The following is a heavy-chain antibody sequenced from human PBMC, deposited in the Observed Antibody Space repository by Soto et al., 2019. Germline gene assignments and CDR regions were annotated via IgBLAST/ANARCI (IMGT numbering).Heavy chain of an antibody. J-gene: IGHJ5*02. V-gene: IGHV3-9*01. Sequence: GGSLRLSCAASGFTFDDYAMHWVRQAPGKGLEWVSGISWNSGRIGYADSVKGRFTISRDNAKNSLYLQMNSLRAEDTALYYCAKDMGSSGYYSNWFDPWGQGTLVTV. D-gene: IGHD3-22*01. CDR3: AKDMGSSGYYSNWFDP. CDR2: ISWNSGRI. CDR1: GFTFDDYA.